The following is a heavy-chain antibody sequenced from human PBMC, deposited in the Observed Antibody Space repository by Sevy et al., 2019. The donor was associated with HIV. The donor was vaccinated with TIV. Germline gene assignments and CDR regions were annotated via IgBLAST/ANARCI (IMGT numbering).Heavy chain of an antibody. CDR1: GFTFSSYW. CDR2: IKQDGSEK. D-gene: IGHD2-2*01. V-gene: IGHV3-7*01. CDR3: ARGEGYCSSTSCYPYYYGMDV. J-gene: IGHJ6*02. Sequence: GGSLRLSCAASGFTFSSYWMSWVRQAPGKGLEWVANIKQDGSEKYYVDSVKGRFTSSRDNAKNSLYLHMSSLRAEDTAVYYCARGEGYCSSTSCYPYYYGMDVWGQRTTVTVSS.